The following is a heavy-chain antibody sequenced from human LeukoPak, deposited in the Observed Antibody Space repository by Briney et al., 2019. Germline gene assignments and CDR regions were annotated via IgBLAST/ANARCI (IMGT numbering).Heavy chain of an antibody. Sequence: PGGSLRLSCAASGFTFSNCWMTWVRQAPGKGLEWVANIKQGENEKYYVDSVKGRFTVSRDNAKNSLYLQMNSLRAEDTAVYYCARGYSDSSGIDYWGQGTLVTVSS. CDR2: IKQGENEK. D-gene: IGHD3-22*01. CDR3: ARGYSDSSGIDY. J-gene: IGHJ4*02. V-gene: IGHV3-7*04. CDR1: GFTFSNCW.